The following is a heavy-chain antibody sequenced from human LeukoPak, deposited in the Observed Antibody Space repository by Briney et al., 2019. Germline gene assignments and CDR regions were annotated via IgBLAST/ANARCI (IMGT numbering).Heavy chain of an antibody. CDR2: IYTSGST. J-gene: IGHJ4*02. CDR3: ARTVGYSDYQGSLPYYFDY. V-gene: IGHV4-61*02. D-gene: IGHD4-11*01. Sequence: PSETLSLTCTVSGGSISSGSYYWSWIRQPAGKGLEWIGRIYTSGSTNYNPSLKSRVTISVDTSKNQFSLKLSSVTAADTAVYYCARTVGYSDYQGSLPYYFDYWGQGTPVTVSS. CDR1: GGSISSGSYY.